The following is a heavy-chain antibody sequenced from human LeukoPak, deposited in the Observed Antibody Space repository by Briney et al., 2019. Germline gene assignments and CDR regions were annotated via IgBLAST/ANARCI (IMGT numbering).Heavy chain of an antibody. CDR3: VKDPGSGWYVPY. Sequence: QPGGSLRLSCAASGFTFSTYAMGWVRQAPGMGLEWVSAISGPGDTTYYADSVKGRFTISRDNSRDTLFLQMNSLRVEDTAVYYCVKDPGSGWYVPYWGQGTLVTVSS. J-gene: IGHJ4*02. V-gene: IGHV3-23*01. CDR2: ISGPGDTT. D-gene: IGHD6-19*01. CDR1: GFTFSTYA.